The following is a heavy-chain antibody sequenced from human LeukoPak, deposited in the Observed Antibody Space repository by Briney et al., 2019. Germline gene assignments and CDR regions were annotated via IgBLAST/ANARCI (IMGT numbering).Heavy chain of an antibody. CDR3: ARGLGAYCSGGSCTFDN. V-gene: IGHV3-21*06. J-gene: IGHJ4*02. CDR2: ISSSSSYI. CDR1: EFTFSIYS. D-gene: IGHD2-15*01. Sequence: GGSLRLSCSASEFTFSIYSMNWVRQSPGKGLEWVSSISSSSSYIYYADSVRGRFTNSRDNAKNRLYLQMNSLRAEDTAVYYCARGLGAYCSGGSCTFDNWGQGTLVTVSS.